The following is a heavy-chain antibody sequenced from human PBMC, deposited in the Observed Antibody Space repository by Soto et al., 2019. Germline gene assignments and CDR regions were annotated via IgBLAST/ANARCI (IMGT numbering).Heavy chain of an antibody. CDR1: GGTFSSYA. J-gene: IGHJ6*02. CDR2: IIPIFGTA. Sequence: SVKVSCKASGGTFSSYAISWVRQAPGQGLEWMGGIIPIFGTANYAQKFQGRVTITADESTSTAYMELSSLRSEDTAVYYCATTDAQVTFYYYYGMDVWGQGTTVTVYS. CDR3: ATTDAQVTFYYYYGMDV. D-gene: IGHD2-21*02. V-gene: IGHV1-69*13.